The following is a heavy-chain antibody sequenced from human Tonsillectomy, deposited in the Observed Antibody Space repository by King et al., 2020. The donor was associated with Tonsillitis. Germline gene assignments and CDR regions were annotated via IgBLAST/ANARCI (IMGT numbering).Heavy chain of an antibody. CDR1: GFTFSSYE. CDR2: ITSSCSKI. D-gene: IGHD3-22*01. J-gene: IGHJ6*02. CDR3: ARENSSSGFYFYGMDV. V-gene: IGHV3-48*03. Sequence: VQLVESGGGLVQTGVSLKLSCAASGFTFSSYEMNWVRQAPGKGLEWVSYITSSCSKIYYADSVKGRFTISRDNAKNTLSLQMNSLRAEDTAVYYCARENSSSGFYFYGMDVWGQGTTVTVSS.